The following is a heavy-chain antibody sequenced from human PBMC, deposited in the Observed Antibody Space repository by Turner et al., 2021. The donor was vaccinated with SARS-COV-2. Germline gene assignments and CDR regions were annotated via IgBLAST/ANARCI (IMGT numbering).Heavy chain of an antibody. CDR3: ARESIAAAGRDFDY. D-gene: IGHD6-13*01. V-gene: IGHV3-30-3*01. J-gene: IGHJ4*02. Sequence: QVQLVESGGGVVQPGRSLRPSCAASGFTFSSYAMHWVRQAPGKGLEWVAVISYDGSNKYYTDSVKGRFTISRDNSKNTLYLQMNSLRAEDTAVYYCARESIAAAGRDFDYWGQGTLVTVSS. CDR2: ISYDGSNK. CDR1: GFTFSSYA.